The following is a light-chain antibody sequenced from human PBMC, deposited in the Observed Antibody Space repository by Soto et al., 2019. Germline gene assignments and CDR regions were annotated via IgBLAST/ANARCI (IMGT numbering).Light chain of an antibody. CDR1: SSNIGSNY. CDR3: AAWDDSLSGVV. CDR2: RNN. J-gene: IGLJ2*01. V-gene: IGLV1-47*01. Sequence: QPVLTQPPSASGTPGQRVTISCSGSSSNIGSNYVYWYQQLPGTAPKLLIYRNNQRPSGVPDRFSGSKSGTSASLAISVLRSEDEADYYCAAWDDSLSGVVFGGGTKLTVL.